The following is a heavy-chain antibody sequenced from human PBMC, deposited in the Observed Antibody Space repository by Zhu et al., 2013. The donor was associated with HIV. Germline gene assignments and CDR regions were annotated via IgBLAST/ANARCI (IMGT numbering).Heavy chain of an antibody. CDR2: IIPIFGTA. V-gene: IGHV1-69*01. Sequence: QVQLVQSGAEVKKPGSSVKVSCKASGGTFSSYAISWVRQAPGQGLEWMGGIIPIFGTANYAQKFQGRVTITADESTSTAYMELSSLRSEDTAVYYCARDGALGYCSGGSCYSGAFDYWGQGTLVTVSS. CDR1: GGTFSSYA. D-gene: IGHD2-15*01. J-gene: IGHJ4*02. CDR3: ARDGALGYCSGGSCYSGAFDY.